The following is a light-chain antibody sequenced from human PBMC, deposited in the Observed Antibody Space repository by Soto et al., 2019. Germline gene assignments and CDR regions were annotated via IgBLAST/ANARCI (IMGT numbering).Light chain of an antibody. CDR1: QSISDW. CDR3: QHYNAFPWP. V-gene: IGKV1-5*01. J-gene: IGKJ1*01. CDR2: GAS. Sequence: IHMTQSPSTLSASVGDRVTITCRASQSISDWLAWYQQKPGKVPQLLIYGASRLESGVPSRFSGRGSGTEFTLTIGGLQPDDFATYYCQHYNAFPWPFGQGTKVDIK.